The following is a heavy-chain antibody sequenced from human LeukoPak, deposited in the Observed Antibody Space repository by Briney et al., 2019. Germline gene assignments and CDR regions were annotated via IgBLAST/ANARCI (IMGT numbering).Heavy chain of an antibody. V-gene: IGHV3-53*01. J-gene: IGHJ3*02. CDR1: GFTVSNKY. CDR3: ARGLFLSGYLDAFDI. CDR2: IYSDGRT. Sequence: GGSLRLSCVASGFTVSNKYMTWVRQAPGKGLEWVSLIYSDGRTYYADSVKGRCTISRDGSKNTLYLQMNSLRVEDTVVYYCARGLFLSGYLDAFDIWGQGTVVTVSS. D-gene: IGHD3-22*01.